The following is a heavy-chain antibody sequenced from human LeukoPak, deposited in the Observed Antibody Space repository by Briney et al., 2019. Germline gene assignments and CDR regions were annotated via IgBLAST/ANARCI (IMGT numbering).Heavy chain of an antibody. V-gene: IGHV3-11*01. J-gene: IGHJ4*02. Sequence: GGSLRLSCAASGFTFSDYYMIWIRQAPGKGLEWVSYISSSGSTIYYADSVKGRFTISRDNAKNSLYLQMNSLTTEDTAVYYCTREWYYTPDYWGQGTLVTVSS. CDR1: GFTFSDYY. D-gene: IGHD2-2*02. CDR2: ISSSGSTI. CDR3: TREWYYTPDY.